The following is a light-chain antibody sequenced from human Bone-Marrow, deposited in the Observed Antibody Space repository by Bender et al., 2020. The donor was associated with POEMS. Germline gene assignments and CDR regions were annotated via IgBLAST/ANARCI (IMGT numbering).Light chain of an antibody. V-gene: IGLV2-14*02. CDR2: GGN. CDR3: SSYATGNAGV. J-gene: IGLJ3*02. Sequence: QSALTQPASVSGSPGQSITISCTGTSSDVGSYNLVSWYQQRPGKAPKLMIYGGNKRPSGVSNRFSGSKSGNTASLTISGLQAEDEADYYCSSYATGNAGVFGGGTRLTVL. CDR1: SSDVGSYNL.